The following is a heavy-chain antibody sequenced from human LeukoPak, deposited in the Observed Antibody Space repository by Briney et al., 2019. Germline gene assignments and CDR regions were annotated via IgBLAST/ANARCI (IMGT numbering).Heavy chain of an antibody. CDR2: IRGRSDTT. J-gene: IGHJ6*04. Sequence: PGGSLRLSCAASGFTFTMFSMNWLRQAPGKGLEWIAFIRGRSDTTYYADSVQGRFTISRDNAEDSVYLQMNSLRVEDTAVYYCARGNLGYCSSTSCPAVDVWGKGTTVTVSS. CDR1: GFTFTMFS. CDR3: ARGNLGYCSSTSCPAVDV. D-gene: IGHD2-2*01. V-gene: IGHV3-48*01.